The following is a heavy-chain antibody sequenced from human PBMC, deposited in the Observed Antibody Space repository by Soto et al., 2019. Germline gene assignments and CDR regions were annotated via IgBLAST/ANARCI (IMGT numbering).Heavy chain of an antibody. J-gene: IGHJ5*02. D-gene: IGHD3-3*01. CDR3: ARDRSLDLWSGSWFDP. Sequence: SETLSLTCNVSGGSIDRSNYYWDWLRQPPGKGLEWIGTTYYNGNAYYNPSLRSRVSMSVDTSNNQFSLRLISVTAADTAVYYCARDRSLDLWSGSWFDPWGQGTLVTVSS. CDR1: GGSIDRSNYY. CDR2: TYYNGNA. V-gene: IGHV4-39*07.